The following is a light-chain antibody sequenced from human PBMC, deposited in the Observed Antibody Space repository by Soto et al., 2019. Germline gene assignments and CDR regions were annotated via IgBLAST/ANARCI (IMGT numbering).Light chain of an antibody. Sequence: QSVLTQPASVSGSPGQSITISCTGTSSDVGGYNYVSWYQQHPGKAPKLMICDVSKRPSGVSNRFSGSKSGNTASLTISGLQAEYEADYYCRSYTSSCTYVFGSGTKVTVL. CDR1: SSDVGGYNY. CDR2: DVS. V-gene: IGLV2-14*01. CDR3: RSYTSSCTYV. J-gene: IGLJ1*01.